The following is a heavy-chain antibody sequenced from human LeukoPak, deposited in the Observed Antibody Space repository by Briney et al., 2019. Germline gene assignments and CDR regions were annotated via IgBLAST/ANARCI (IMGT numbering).Heavy chain of an antibody. Sequence: GGSLGLSCAASGFTFSSYAMSWVRQAPGKGLEWVSAISGSGGSTYYADSVKGRFTISRDNSKNTLYLQMNSLRAEDTAVYYCAKVFSPIWFGELFGLDYWGQGTLVTVSS. J-gene: IGHJ4*02. V-gene: IGHV3-23*01. CDR2: ISGSGGST. CDR3: AKVFSPIWFGELFGLDY. CDR1: GFTFSSYA. D-gene: IGHD3-10*01.